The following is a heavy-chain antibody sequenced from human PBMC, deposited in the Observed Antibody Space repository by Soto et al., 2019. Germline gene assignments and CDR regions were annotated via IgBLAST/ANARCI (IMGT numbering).Heavy chain of an antibody. Sequence: QVQLVQSGAEVKKPGSSVKVSCKASGGTFSSYTISWVRQAPGQGLEWMGRIIPNLGIANYAQKFKGRVTVTADKSTCTAYMELSSLRSEDTAVYCCVRDRGIYSGYVPPYWYFDLWGRGTLVTVSS. V-gene: IGHV1-69*08. J-gene: IGHJ2*01. CDR1: GGTFSSYT. CDR3: VRDRGIYSGYVPPYWYFDL. D-gene: IGHD5-12*01. CDR2: IIPNLGIA.